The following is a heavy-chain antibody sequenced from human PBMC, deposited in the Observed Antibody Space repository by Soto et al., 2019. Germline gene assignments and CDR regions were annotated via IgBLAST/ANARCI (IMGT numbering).Heavy chain of an antibody. Sequence: SGPTLVNPTETLTLTCTFSGFSLSANGVAVGWIRQPPGKALEWLGFFYWDDDKRYSPSLEGRLTITRDTSKNQVVLTMTNMDPVDAGTYYCVYRKGAATGTGNWFDPWGQGIPVTVSS. CDR1: GFSLSANGVA. D-gene: IGHD1-1*01. V-gene: IGHV2-5*04. CDR3: VYRKGAATGTGNWFDP. J-gene: IGHJ5*02. CDR2: FYWDDDK.